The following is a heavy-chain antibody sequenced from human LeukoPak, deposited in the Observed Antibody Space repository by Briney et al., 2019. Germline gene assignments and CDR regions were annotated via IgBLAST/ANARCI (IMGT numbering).Heavy chain of an antibody. CDR1: GYTFTSYG. CDR3: ARDVTQEYSSSWSNFDY. J-gene: IGHJ4*02. Sequence: GASVKVSCKASGYTFTSYGISWVRQAPGQGLEWMGWISAYNGNTNYAQKLQGRVTMTTDTSTSTAYMELRSLRSDDTAVYYCARDVTQEYSSSWSNFDYWGQGTLVTVSS. D-gene: IGHD6-13*01. V-gene: IGHV1-18*01. CDR2: ISAYNGNT.